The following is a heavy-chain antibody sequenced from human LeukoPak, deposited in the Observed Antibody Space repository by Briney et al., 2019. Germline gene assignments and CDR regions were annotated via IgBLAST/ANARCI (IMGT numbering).Heavy chain of an antibody. CDR1: GFTFSDYY. CDR2: ISRSSSYT. V-gene: IGHV3-11*06. J-gene: IGHJ4*02. D-gene: IGHD4-17*01. Sequence: PGGSLRLSCAASGFTFSDYYMSWIRQAPGKGLEWVSYISRSSSYTNYADSVKGRFTISRDNAKNSLYLQMNSLRAEDTAVYYCARRSGNDYGDYSLWGQGTLVTVSS. CDR3: ARRSGNDYGDYSL.